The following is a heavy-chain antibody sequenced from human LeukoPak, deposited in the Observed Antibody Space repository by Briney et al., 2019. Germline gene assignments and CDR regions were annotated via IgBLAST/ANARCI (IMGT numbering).Heavy chain of an antibody. CDR3: AKDGGGDFDY. CDR1: GFTFSSYG. V-gene: IGHV3-30*18. D-gene: IGHD3-16*01. CDR2: MSYDGSNK. Sequence: GGSLRLSCAAFGFTFSSYGMHWVRQAPGKVLKWVAVMSYDGSNKYYADSVKGRFTISRDNSKNTLYLQMNSLRAEDTAVYYCAKDGGGDFDYWGQGTLVTVSS. J-gene: IGHJ4*02.